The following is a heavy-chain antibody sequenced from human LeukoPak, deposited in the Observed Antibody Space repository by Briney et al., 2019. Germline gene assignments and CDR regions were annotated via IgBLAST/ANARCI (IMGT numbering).Heavy chain of an antibody. CDR3: AKDQIGHYYDSSGYYPFDY. Sequence: GGSLRLSCAASGFTFSSYAMSWVRQAPGKGLEWVSAISGSGGSTYYADSVKGRFTISRDNSKNTLYLQMNSLRAEDTAVYYCAKDQIGHYYDSSGYYPFDYWGQGTLVTVSS. D-gene: IGHD3-22*01. J-gene: IGHJ4*02. CDR1: GFTFSSYA. CDR2: ISGSGGST. V-gene: IGHV3-23*01.